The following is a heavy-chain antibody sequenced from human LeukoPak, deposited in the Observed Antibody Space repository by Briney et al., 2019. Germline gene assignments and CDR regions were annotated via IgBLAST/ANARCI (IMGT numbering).Heavy chain of an antibody. J-gene: IGHJ6*02. CDR1: GGSISSYY. V-gene: IGHV4-59*08. CDR2: IYYSGST. Sequence: SETLSLTCTVSGGSISSYYWNWIRQPPGKGLEWIGYIYYSGSTNYNPSLKSRVTISVDTSKNQFSLKPSSVTAADTAVYYCARSIAVTINYYYYGMDVWGQGTTVTVSS. D-gene: IGHD6-19*01. CDR3: ARSIAVTINYYYYGMDV.